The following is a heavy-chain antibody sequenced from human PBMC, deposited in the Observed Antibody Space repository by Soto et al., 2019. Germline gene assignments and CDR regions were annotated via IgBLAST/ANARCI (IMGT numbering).Heavy chain of an antibody. D-gene: IGHD2-2*01. CDR2: INPNSGGT. CDR1: GYTLTELS. CDR3: ARDGGGVVPAANPTYWFDP. Sequence: ASVKVSCKVSGYTLTELSMHWVRQAPGQGLEWMGWINPNSGGTNYAQKFQGWVTMTRDTSISTAYMELSRLRSDDTAVYYCARDGGGVVPAANPTYWFDPWGQGTLVTVSS. J-gene: IGHJ5*02. V-gene: IGHV1-2*04.